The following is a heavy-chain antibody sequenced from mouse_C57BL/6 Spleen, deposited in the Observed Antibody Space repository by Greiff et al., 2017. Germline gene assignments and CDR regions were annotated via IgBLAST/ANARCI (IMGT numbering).Heavy chain of an antibody. D-gene: IGHD2-2*01. Sequence: EVKLVESGGGLVQPGGSMKLSCAASGFTFSDAWMDWVRQSPEKGLEWVAEIRNKANNHATYYAESVKGRFTISRDDSKSSVYLQMNSLRAEDTGIYYCTGAMVTTRGFAYWGQGTLVTVSA. CDR1: GFTFSDAW. CDR3: TGAMVTTRGFAY. J-gene: IGHJ3*01. V-gene: IGHV6-6*01. CDR2: IRNKANNHAT.